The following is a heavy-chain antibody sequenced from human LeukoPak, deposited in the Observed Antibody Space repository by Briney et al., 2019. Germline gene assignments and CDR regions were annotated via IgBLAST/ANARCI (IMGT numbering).Heavy chain of an antibody. Sequence: PSETLSLTCTVSGGSLINYYWSWIRQPPGKGLEWIGYIYYSGSTNYNPSLKSRVTISVDTSKNQFSVKLSYVTAADTAVYYCARVFHDSSGYPLDYWGQGTLVTVSS. CDR2: IYYSGST. V-gene: IGHV4-59*01. J-gene: IGHJ4*02. CDR3: ARVFHDSSGYPLDY. D-gene: IGHD3-22*01. CDR1: GGSLINYY.